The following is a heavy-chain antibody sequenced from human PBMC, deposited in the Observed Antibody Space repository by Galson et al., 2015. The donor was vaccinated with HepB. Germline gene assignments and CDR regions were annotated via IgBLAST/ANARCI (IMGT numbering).Heavy chain of an antibody. CDR3: ARGAYSGSYLGWAFDI. CDR1: GFTFSSYA. CDR2: ISYDGSNK. D-gene: IGHD1-26*01. J-gene: IGHJ3*02. Sequence: SLRLSCAASGFTFSSYAMHWVRQAPGKGLEWVAVISYDGSNKYYADSVKGRFTISRDNSKNTLYLQMNSLRAEDTAVYYCARGAYSGSYLGWAFDIWGQGTMVTVSS. V-gene: IGHV3-30-3*01.